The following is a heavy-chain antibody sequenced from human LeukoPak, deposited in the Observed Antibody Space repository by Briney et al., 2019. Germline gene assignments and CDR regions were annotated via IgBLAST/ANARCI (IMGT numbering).Heavy chain of an antibody. J-gene: IGHJ6*04. D-gene: IGHD3-10*02. CDR3: AELGITMIGGV. Sequence: WGSLRLSCAASGFTFSSYEMNWVRQAPGKGLEWVSCISSSGSTIYYADSVKGRFTISRDNAKNSLYLQMNSLRAEDTAVYYCAELGITMIGGVWGKGTTVTISS. V-gene: IGHV3-48*03. CDR2: ISSSGSTI. CDR1: GFTFSSYE.